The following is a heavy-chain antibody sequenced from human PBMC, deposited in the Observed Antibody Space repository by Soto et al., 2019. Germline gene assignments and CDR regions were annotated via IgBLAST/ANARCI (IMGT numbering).Heavy chain of an antibody. CDR3: AREPGY. CDR2: IYYSGST. D-gene: IGHD7-27*01. V-gene: IGHV4-31*03. J-gene: IGHJ4*02. Sequence: SETLSLTCTVSGGSFSPNYWSWIRQHPGKGLEWIGYIYYSGSTYYNPSLKSRVTISVDTSKNQFSLKLSSVTAADTAVYYCAREPGYWGQGTLVTVSS. CDR1: GGSFSPNY.